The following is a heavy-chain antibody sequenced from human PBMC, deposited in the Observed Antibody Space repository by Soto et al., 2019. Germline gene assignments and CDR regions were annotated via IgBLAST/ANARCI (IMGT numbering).Heavy chain of an antibody. CDR1: GFTFSSYG. CDR3: VQSRCGGDCLQSYSSHSYYGLDV. J-gene: IGHJ6*02. D-gene: IGHD2-21*02. CDR2: ISYDGSNK. Sequence: GGSLRLSCAASGFTFSSYGMHWVRQAPGKGLEWVAVISYDGSNKYYADSVKGRFTISRDNSKNTLYLQMNSLRAEDTATYYCVQSRCGGDCLQSYSSHSYYGLDVWGQGTTVTVSS. V-gene: IGHV3-30*03.